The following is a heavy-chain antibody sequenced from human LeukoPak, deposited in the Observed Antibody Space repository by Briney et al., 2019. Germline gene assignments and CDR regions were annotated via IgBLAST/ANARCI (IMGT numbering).Heavy chain of an antibody. CDR1: GGSISSYY. CDR3: ARVGIQNFWSGLDY. V-gene: IGHV4-59*12. D-gene: IGHD3-3*01. CDR2: IYYSGST. Sequence: PSETLSLTCTVSGGSISSYYWSWIRQPPGKGLEWIGYIYYSGSTYYNPSLKSRVTISVDTSKNQFSLKLSSVTAADTAVYYCARVGIQNFWSGLDYWGQGTLVTVSS. J-gene: IGHJ4*02.